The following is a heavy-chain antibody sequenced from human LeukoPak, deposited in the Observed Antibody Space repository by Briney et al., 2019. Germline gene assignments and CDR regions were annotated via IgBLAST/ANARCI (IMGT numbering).Heavy chain of an antibody. D-gene: IGHD3-10*01. CDR2: INPNSGGT. CDR1: GYTFTGCY. V-gene: IGHV1-2*02. Sequence: ASVKVSCKASGYTFTGCYMHWVRQAPGQGLEWMGWINPNSGGTNYAQKFQGRVTMTRDTSISTAYMELSRLRSDDTAVYYCAERMVRGNLGEFDPWGQGTLVTVSS. CDR3: AERMVRGNLGEFDP. J-gene: IGHJ5*02.